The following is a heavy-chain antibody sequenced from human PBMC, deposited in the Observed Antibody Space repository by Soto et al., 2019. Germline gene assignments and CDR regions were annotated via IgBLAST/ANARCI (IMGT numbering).Heavy chain of an antibody. D-gene: IGHD2-21*02. V-gene: IGHV3-30*03. CDR3: ARALHYGGNSYFDY. CDR1: GFTFSSYG. CDR2: ISYDGSNK. J-gene: IGHJ4*02. Sequence: GGSLRLSCAASGFTFSSYGMHWVRQAPGKGLEWVAVISYDGSNKYYADSVKGRFTISRDNSKNTLYLQMNSLRAEDTAVYYCARALHYGGNSYFDYWGQGTLVTVSS.